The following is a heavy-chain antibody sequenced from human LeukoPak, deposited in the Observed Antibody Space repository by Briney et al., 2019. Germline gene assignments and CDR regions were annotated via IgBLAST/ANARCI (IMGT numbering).Heavy chain of an antibody. CDR1: GGTFSSYA. V-gene: IGHV1-69*13. Sequence: ASVKVSCKASGGTFSSYAISWVRQAPGQGLEWMGGTIPIFGTANYAQKFQGRVTITADESTSTAYMELSSLRSEDTAVYYCAAERYGGISDCCNFEIWGQGTMVTVSS. D-gene: IGHD4-23*01. CDR3: AAERYGGISDCCNFEI. CDR2: TIPIFGTA. J-gene: IGHJ3*02.